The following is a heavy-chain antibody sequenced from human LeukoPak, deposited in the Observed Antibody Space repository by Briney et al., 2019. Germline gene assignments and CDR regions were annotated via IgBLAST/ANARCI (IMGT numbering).Heavy chain of an antibody. CDR3: ARDRSSGWYGKYYFDY. J-gene: IGHJ4*02. CDR1: GGSISSYY. Sequence: KPSGTLSLTCTVSGGSISSYYWSWSRQPPGEGLGGIGDIYYSGSTNYNPSLKSRVTISVDTSKNQFSLKLSSVTAADTAVYYCARDRSSGWYGKYYFDYWGQGTLVTVSS. D-gene: IGHD6-19*01. V-gene: IGHV4-59*01. CDR2: IYYSGST.